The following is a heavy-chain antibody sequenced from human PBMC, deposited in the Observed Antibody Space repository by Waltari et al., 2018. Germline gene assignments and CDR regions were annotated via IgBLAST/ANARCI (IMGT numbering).Heavy chain of an antibody. V-gene: IGHV4-34*01. CDR1: GWPFSDYY. CDR3: ARGSDHAKTGY. CDR2: IHPSGII. D-gene: IGHD2-21*02. J-gene: IGHJ4*02. Sequence: QVQLQQWGAGLLKPSATLSLTCGFYGWPFSDYYWNWIRQPPGKGLEWIGEIHPSGIINYNPSLKSRVTMSADTSKNQFSLKLSSVTAADTAVYYCARGSDHAKTGYWGQGILVTVSS.